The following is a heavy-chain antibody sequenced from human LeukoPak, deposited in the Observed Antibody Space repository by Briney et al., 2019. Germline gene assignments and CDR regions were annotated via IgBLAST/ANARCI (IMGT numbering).Heavy chain of an antibody. V-gene: IGHV4-59*01. CDR2: IYYSGST. J-gene: IGHJ4*02. CDR3: ARTLRYFGWCFDY. Sequence: SETLSLTCTVSGGSISSYYWSWIRQPPGKGLEWIGYIYYSGSTNYNPSLKSRVTISVDTSKNQFSLKLSSVTAADTAVYYCARTLRYFGWCFDYWGQGTLVTVSS. D-gene: IGHD3-9*01. CDR1: GGSISSYY.